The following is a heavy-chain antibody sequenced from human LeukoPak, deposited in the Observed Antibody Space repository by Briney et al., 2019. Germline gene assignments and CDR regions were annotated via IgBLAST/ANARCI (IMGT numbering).Heavy chain of an antibody. CDR2: ISSSGSTI. Sequence: PGGSLRLSCAASGFTFSDYYMSWIRQAPGKGLEWVSYISSSGSTIYYADSVKGRFTISRDNAKNSLYLQMNSLRAEDTAVYYCARRWTFDHSSGWYDEGDYWGQGTLVTVSS. J-gene: IGHJ4*02. D-gene: IGHD6-19*01. V-gene: IGHV3-11*04. CDR1: GFTFSDYY. CDR3: ARRWTFDHSSGWYDEGDY.